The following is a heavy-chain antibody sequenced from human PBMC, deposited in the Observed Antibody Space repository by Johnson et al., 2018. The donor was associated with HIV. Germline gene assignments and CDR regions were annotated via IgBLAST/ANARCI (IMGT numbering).Heavy chain of an antibody. CDR2: IRSKAYGGTT. J-gene: IGHJ3*02. Sequence: VQLVESGGGLVQPGRSLRLSCAASGFTFDDYAMSWFRQAPGKGLEWVGFIRSKAYGGTTEYAASVKGRFTISRDDSKSIAYLQMNSLKTEDTAGYYCTLPLGAAAGWYDAAFDIWGQGTMVTVSS. V-gene: IGHV3-49*03. CDR3: TLPLGAAAGWYDAAFDI. CDR1: GFTFDDYA. D-gene: IGHD6-13*01.